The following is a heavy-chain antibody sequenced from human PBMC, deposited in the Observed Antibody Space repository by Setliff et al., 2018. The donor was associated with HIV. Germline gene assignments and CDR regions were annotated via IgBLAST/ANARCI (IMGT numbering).Heavy chain of an antibody. CDR3: ARDRSGIAVAAPDAFDV. Sequence: ATVKVSCKASGYAFSSYGFSWVRQAPGQGLEWMGWISGNNGNRNYAQRLQGRVTMTTDTSTSTAYMELRSLRSDDTAVYYCARDRSGIAVAAPDAFDVWGQGTMVTVSS. J-gene: IGHJ3*01. D-gene: IGHD6-19*01. V-gene: IGHV1-18*01. CDR1: GYAFSSYG. CDR2: ISGNNGNR.